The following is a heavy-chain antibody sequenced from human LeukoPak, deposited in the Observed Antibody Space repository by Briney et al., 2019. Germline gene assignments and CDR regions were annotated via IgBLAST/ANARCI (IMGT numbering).Heavy chain of an antibody. CDR2: FDPEDGET. CDR3: AREQVVVAATGGAFDI. J-gene: IGHJ3*02. D-gene: IGHD2-15*01. V-gene: IGHV1-24*01. Sequence: ASVKVSCKVSGYTLTELSMHWVRQAPGKGLEWMGGFDPEDGETIYAQKFQGRVTMTEDTSTDTAYMELSSLRSEDTAVYYCAREQVVVAATGGAFDIWGQGTMVTVSS. CDR1: GYTLTELS.